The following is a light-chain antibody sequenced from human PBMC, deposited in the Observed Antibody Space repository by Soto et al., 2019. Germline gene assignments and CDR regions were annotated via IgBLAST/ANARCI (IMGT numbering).Light chain of an antibody. V-gene: IGKV4-1*01. CDR1: RSVLYKSNNKNH. J-gene: IGKJ4*01. CDR3: QQYFDVPFT. CDR2: WAS. Sequence: DIVMTQSPDSLAVSLGERATMNCKCSRSVLYKSNNKNHLAWYQQKPGQPPQLIIYWASTRESGVPERFSGSGSGTDFTLTISSLEAEDVAFYWCQQYFDVPFTFVCGTKVGI.